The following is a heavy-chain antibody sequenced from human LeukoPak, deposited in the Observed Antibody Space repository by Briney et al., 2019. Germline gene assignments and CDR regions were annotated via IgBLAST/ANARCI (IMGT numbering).Heavy chain of an antibody. Sequence: GGSLRLSCVDSGFSFSDYNMHWVRQAPGKGLVWVSRINTDGSSTRYADSVKGRFTISRDSAKNTLYLQMNSLRAEDTAVYYCATDTNQGRNGLDVWGQGTTVTVSS. V-gene: IGHV3-74*01. J-gene: IGHJ6*02. CDR1: GFSFSDYN. CDR2: INTDGSST. D-gene: IGHD1-14*01. CDR3: ATDTNQGRNGLDV.